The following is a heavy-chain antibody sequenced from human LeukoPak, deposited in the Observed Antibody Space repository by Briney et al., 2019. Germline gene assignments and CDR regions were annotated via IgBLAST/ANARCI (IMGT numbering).Heavy chain of an antibody. CDR3: AKGSSGWSSPDAFDI. CDR1: GFTFSSYA. J-gene: IGHJ3*02. CDR2: ISGSGGST. D-gene: IGHD6-19*01. Sequence: PGGSLRLSCGASGFTFSSYAMSWVRQAPGKGLEWVSAISGSGGSTYYADSVKGRFTISRDNSKNTLYLQMNSLRAEDTAVYYCAKGSSGWSSPDAFDIWGQGTMVTVSS. V-gene: IGHV3-23*01.